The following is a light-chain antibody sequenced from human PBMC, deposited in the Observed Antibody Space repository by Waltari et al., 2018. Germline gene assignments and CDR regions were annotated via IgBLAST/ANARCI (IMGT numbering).Light chain of an antibody. CDR2: DAS. CDR3: QHFDNLLFT. V-gene: IGKV1-33*01. CDR1: RDINNY. J-gene: IGKJ2*01. Sequence: DIQMTQSPSSLSASVGDRVTITCQASRDINNYLNWYQQKPGKAPKLLIYDASTLETGVPSRFSGSGSGTDFVFTISRLHPEDIATYYCQHFDNLLFTFGQGTKLEI.